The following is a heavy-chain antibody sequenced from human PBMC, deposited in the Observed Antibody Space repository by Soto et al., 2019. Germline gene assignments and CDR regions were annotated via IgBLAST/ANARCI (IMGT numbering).Heavy chain of an antibody. D-gene: IGHD2-2*01. CDR2: IYYSGST. J-gene: IGHJ4*02. CDR1: GACISSYY. CDR3: ARHGGYQLLLYYFDY. V-gene: IGHV4-59*08. Sequence: SETLSLICTVSGACISSYYRSWIRQPPGKGLEWIGYIYYSGSTNYNPSLKSRVTISVDTSKNQFSLKLSSVTAADTAVYYCARHGGYQLLLYYFDYWGQGTLVTVSS.